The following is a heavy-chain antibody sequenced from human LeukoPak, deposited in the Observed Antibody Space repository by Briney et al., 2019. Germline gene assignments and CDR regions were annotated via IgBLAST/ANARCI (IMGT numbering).Heavy chain of an antibody. V-gene: IGHV1-69*05. CDR2: IIPIFGTA. CDR1: GGTFSSYA. J-gene: IGHJ4*02. Sequence: SVTVSCKASGGTFSSYAISWVRQAPGQGLEWMGGIIPIFGTANYAQKFQGRVTITTDESTSTAYMELSSLRSEDTAVYYCARAYSNYVRGYRDWGQGTLVTVSS. CDR3: ARAYSNYVRGYRD. D-gene: IGHD4-11*01.